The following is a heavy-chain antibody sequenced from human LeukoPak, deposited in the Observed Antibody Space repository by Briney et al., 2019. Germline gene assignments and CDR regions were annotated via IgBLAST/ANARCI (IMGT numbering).Heavy chain of an antibody. D-gene: IGHD4-11*01. CDR2: INHSGST. J-gene: IGHJ4*02. V-gene: IGHV4-34*01. Sequence: SETLSLTCAVYGGSFSGYYWSWIRQPPGKGLEWIGEINHSGSTNYNPSLKSRVTISVDTSKNQFSLKLSSVTAADTAVYYCARVRYSNYGDFDYWGQGTLVTVSS. CDR1: GGSFSGYY. CDR3: ARVRYSNYGDFDY.